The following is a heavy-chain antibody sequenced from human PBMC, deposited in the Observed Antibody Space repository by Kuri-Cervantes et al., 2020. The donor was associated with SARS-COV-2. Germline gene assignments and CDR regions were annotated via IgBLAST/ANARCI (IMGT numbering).Heavy chain of an antibody. D-gene: IGHD5-12*01. CDR3: ARAPDSGNDYDYYFDY. Sequence: SLRLLCTASGFTSRSYGVHWVRKAPGKGLEGVAVIWYYGSNKQYADTVKARFTISRDNSKNTLYLQMNSLRAEDTAVYYCARAPDSGNDYDYYFDYWGQGTLVTVSS. CDR2: IWYYGSNK. V-gene: IGHV3-33*01. CDR1: GFTSRSYG. J-gene: IGHJ4*02.